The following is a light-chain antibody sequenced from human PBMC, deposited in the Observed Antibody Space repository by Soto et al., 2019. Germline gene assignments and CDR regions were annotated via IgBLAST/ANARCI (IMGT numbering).Light chain of an antibody. CDR1: QSVLYSSNNKNY. CDR2: WAS. J-gene: IGKJ5*01. V-gene: IGKV4-1*01. Sequence: DIVMTQSPDSLAVSVSERATINCKSSQSVLYSSNNKNYLAWYQQKPGQPPKLLIYWASTRESGVPDRFSGSGSGTDFTLTISSLQAEDVAVYYCQQYYSTLFTFGQGTRLEIK. CDR3: QQYYSTLFT.